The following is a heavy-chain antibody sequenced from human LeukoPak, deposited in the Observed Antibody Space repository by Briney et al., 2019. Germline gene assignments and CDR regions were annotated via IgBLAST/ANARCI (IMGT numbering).Heavy chain of an antibody. CDR2: IHYSGNT. V-gene: IGHV4-39*01. CDR1: GGSTSSSNYY. Sequence: SETLSLTCTVSGGSTSSSNYYWGWIRQPPGKGLEWIGGIHYSGNTYYNPSLKRRVTISVDTSKNQFSLKLSSVTAADTAVYYCARLGAGPTYYDFWSGYSSFYFDYWGQGTLVTVSS. CDR3: ARLGAGPTYYDFWSGYSSFYFDY. J-gene: IGHJ4*02. D-gene: IGHD3-3*01.